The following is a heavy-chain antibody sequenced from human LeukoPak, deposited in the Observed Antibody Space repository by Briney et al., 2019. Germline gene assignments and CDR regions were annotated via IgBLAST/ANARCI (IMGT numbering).Heavy chain of an antibody. CDR1: GFTFTDYW. CDR2: IHKAGTES. Sequence: PAGSLTLSCAASGFTFTDYWMTWVRHVPRKGLEWVGKIHKAGTESYYVDSVNGRFAISRDNAKNSLFLQLSSLRVDDTAVYYRARVGTWELQRVFDYWGQGTLVTVSS. J-gene: IGHJ4*02. D-gene: IGHD1-26*01. CDR3: ARVGTWELQRVFDY. V-gene: IGHV3-7*01.